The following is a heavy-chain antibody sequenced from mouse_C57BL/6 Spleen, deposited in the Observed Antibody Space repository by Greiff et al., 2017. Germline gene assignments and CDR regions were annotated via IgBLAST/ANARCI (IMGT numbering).Heavy chain of an antibody. J-gene: IGHJ4*01. CDR1: GFSLTSYG. D-gene: IGHD1-1*01. Sequence: QVQLQQSGPGLVAPSQRLSITCTVSGFSLTSYGVHWVRQPPGKGLEWLVVIWSDGSTTYNSALKSRLSISKDNSKSQVFLKMNSLQTDDTAMYYCARLHYGSSYHYAMDYWGQGTSVTVSS. CDR2: IWSDGST. CDR3: ARLHYGSSYHYAMDY. V-gene: IGHV2-6*03.